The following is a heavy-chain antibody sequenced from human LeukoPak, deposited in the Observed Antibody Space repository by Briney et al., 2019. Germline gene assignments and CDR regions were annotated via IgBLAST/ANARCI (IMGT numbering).Heavy chain of an antibody. CDR3: ASCGIAAAVPFDP. D-gene: IGHD6-13*01. CDR1: GGTFSSYA. V-gene: IGHV1-69*04. CDR2: IIPILGIA. Sequence: SVKVSCKASGGTFSSYAISWVRQAPGQGLEWMGRIIPILGIANYAQKFQGRVTITADKSTSTAYMELSSLRSEDTAVYYCASCGIAAAVPFDPWGQGTLVTVSS. J-gene: IGHJ5*02.